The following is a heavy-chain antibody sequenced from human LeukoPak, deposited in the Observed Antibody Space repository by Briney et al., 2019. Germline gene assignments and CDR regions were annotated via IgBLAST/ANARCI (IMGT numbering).Heavy chain of an antibody. V-gene: IGHV3-23*01. D-gene: IGHD3-10*01. Sequence: GGSLRLSCAASGFSFSSYAMSWVRQAPGKGLEWASTISGSGGSTYYADSVKGRFTISRDNSKNTLYLQMNSLRAEDTAVYYCARDIIPGIYGSGSLGRFDYWGQGTLVTVSS. CDR1: GFSFSSYA. CDR2: ISGSGGST. J-gene: IGHJ4*02. CDR3: ARDIIPGIYGSGSLGRFDY.